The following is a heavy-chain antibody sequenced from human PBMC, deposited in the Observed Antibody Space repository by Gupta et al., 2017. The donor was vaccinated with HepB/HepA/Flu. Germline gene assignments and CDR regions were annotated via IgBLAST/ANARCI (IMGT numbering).Heavy chain of an antibody. CDR2: LTWNSGSI. CDR1: GFTFDDYA. J-gene: IGHJ4*02. V-gene: IGHV3-9*03. D-gene: IGHD2-15*01. CDR3: AKGGGLGGSYYFDY. Sequence: EVQLVESGGGLVQPGRSLRLSCAASGFTFDDYAMHWVRQAPGKGLEWVSSLTWNSGSIGYADSVRGRFTISRDNAKNSLYLQMNSLRAEDMALYYWAKGGGLGGSYYFDYWGQGTLVTVSS.